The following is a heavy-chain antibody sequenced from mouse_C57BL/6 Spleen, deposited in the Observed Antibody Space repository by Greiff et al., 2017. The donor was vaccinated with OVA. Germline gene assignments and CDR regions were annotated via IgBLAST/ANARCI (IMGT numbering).Heavy chain of an antibody. CDR3: TRWSTTSPFDY. V-gene: IGHV1-15*01. CDR2: IDPETGGT. CDR1: GYTFTDYE. J-gene: IGHJ2*01. Sequence: VQGVESGAELVRPGASVTLSCKASGYTFTDYEMHWVKQTPVHGLEWIGAIDPETGGTAYNQKFKGKAILTADKSSSTAYMELRSLTSEDSAVYYCTRWSTTSPFDYWGQGTTLTVSS. D-gene: IGHD5-5*01.